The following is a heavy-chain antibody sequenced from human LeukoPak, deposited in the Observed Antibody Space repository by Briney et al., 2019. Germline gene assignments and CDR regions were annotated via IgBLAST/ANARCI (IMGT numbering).Heavy chain of an antibody. CDR2: ISSSGSTI. V-gene: IGHV3-11*01. Sequence: GGSLRLSCAASGFTFSDYYMTWIRQAPGKGLEWVSYISSSGSTIYYADSVKGRFTISRDNAKNSLYLQMNSLRAEDTAVYYCARIRSGVVDNRAFDIWGQGTKVTVSS. J-gene: IGHJ3*02. CDR1: GFTFSDYY. D-gene: IGHD5-12*01. CDR3: ARIRSGVVDNRAFDI.